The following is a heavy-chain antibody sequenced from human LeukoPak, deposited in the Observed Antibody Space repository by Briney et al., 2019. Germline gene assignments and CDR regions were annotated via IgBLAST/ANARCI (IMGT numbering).Heavy chain of an antibody. CDR2: IRSKAYGGTT. J-gene: IGHJ4*02. CDR1: GFTFSSYA. V-gene: IGHV3-49*04. D-gene: IGHD5-24*01. Sequence: GGSLRLSCAASGFTFSSYAMSWVRQAPGKGLEGVGFIRSKAYGGTTEYAASVKGRFTISRDDSKSIAYLQMNSLKTEDTAVYYCTRGPRDSDYWGQGTLVTVSS. CDR3: TRGPRDSDY.